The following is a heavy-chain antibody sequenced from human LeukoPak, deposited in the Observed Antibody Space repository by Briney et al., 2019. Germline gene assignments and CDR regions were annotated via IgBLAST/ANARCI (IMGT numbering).Heavy chain of an antibody. J-gene: IGHJ4*02. V-gene: IGHV3-48*03. CDR3: ARLLDISDH. CDR1: GFTFSTYE. CDR2: ITGSGSTK. Sequence: GGSLRLSCATSGFTFSTYEMNWVRQAPGKGLEWLSYITGSGSTKYYADSVRGRFTISRDNSKNSLYLQINSLRAEDTAVYYCARLLDISDHWGQGTLVTVSS. D-gene: IGHD3-22*01.